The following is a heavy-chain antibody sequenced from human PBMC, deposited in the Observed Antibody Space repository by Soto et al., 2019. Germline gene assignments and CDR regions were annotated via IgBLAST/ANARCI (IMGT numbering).Heavy chain of an antibody. V-gene: IGHV1-3*01. CDR3: ARSADYDILTGYSSNWFDP. Sequence: GASVKVSCKASGYTFTSYAMHWVRQAPGRRLEWMGWINAGNGNTKYSQKFQGRVTITRDTSASTAYMELSSLRSEDTAVYYCARSADYDILTGYSSNWFDPWGQGTLVTV. CDR1: GYTFTSYA. D-gene: IGHD3-9*01. J-gene: IGHJ5*02. CDR2: INAGNGNT.